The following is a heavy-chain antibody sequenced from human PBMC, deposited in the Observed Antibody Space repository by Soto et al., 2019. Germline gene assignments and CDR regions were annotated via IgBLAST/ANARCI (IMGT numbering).Heavy chain of an antibody. CDR2: XDPEDXET. CDR1: GYTLTGLS. Sequence: XVKVSCKVSGYTLTGLSMHWVRQAPGKGLEWMGGXDPEDXETIYAQKLQGXVTMTEDTXTDTEYMELSSLRYEDKDVYYCATYSGYYRIDYWGQGTLVTVYS. J-gene: IGHJ4*02. D-gene: IGHD3-22*01. CDR3: ATYSGYYRIDY. V-gene: IGHV1-24*01.